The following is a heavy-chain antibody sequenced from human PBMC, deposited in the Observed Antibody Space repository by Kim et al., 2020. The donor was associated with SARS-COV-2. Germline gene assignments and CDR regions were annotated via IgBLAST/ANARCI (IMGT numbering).Heavy chain of an antibody. CDR2: ISYDGSNK. Sequence: GGSLRLSCAASGFTFSSYAMHWVRQAPGKGLEWVAVISYDGSNKYYADSVKGRFTISRDNSKNTLYLQMNSLRAEDTAVYYCARDPGGAYLWFGELPRLFDYWGQGTLVTVSS. J-gene: IGHJ4*02. D-gene: IGHD3-10*01. V-gene: IGHV3-30*04. CDR1: GFTFSSYA. CDR3: ARDPGGAYLWFGELPRLFDY.